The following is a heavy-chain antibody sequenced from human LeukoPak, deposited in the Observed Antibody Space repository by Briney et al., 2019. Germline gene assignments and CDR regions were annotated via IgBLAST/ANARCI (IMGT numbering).Heavy chain of an antibody. V-gene: IGHV3-21*01. J-gene: IGHJ3*02. CDR2: ISSSSSYI. Sequence: GGSLRLSCAASGFTFSSYSMNWVRQAPGKGLEWVSSISSSSSYIYYADSVKGRFTLSSDNAKNSLYLQMNSLRAEDTAVYYCARGPATLDSPVEIGDAFDIWGQGTMVTVSS. CDR1: GFTFSSYS. D-gene: IGHD2-2*01. CDR3: ARGPATLDSPVEIGDAFDI.